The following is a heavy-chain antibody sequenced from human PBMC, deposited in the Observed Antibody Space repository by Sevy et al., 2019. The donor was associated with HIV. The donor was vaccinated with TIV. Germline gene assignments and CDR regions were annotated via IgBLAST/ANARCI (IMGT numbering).Heavy chain of an antibody. D-gene: IGHD5-18*01. J-gene: IGHJ4*02. CDR2: VNDSGST. V-gene: IGHV4-34*01. Sequence: ETLSLTCAVFGGSFNDYYWSWIRQSPGKGLEWIGEVNDSGSTKYNPSLKSRVTISVDTPKNQFSLNLSSVTAADTAMYYCARGRTAMVRWGQGTLVTVSS. CDR1: GGSFNDYY. CDR3: ARGRTAMVR.